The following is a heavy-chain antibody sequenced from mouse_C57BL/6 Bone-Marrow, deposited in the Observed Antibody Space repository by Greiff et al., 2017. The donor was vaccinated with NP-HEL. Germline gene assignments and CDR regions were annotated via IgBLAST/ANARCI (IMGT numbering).Heavy chain of an antibody. CDR3: ARHTEIAY. CDR1: GFTFSDYY. CDR2: ISNGGGST. V-gene: IGHV5-12*01. J-gene: IGHJ3*01. Sequence: EVKLVESGGGLVQPGGSLKLSCAASGFTFSDYYMYWVRQTPEKRLEWVAYISNGGGSTYYPDTVKGRFTISRDNAKNTLYLQMSRLKSEDTAMYYCARHTEIAYWGQGTLVTVSA.